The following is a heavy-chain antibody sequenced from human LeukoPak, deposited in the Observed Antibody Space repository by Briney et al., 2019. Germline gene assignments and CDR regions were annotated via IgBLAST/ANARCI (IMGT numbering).Heavy chain of an antibody. Sequence: PGGSLRLSCVASGFSFPNFAMTWVRQAPGERLEWVSAIRGSGDRTSYADSLKGRFTISRDKSKNTLYLQMNNLRAEDTAVYYCARDDAVDGGYLDYWAREPWSPSPQ. J-gene: IGHJ4*02. D-gene: IGHD6-19*01. V-gene: IGHV3-23*01. CDR3: ARDDAVDGGYLDY. CDR1: GFSFPNFA. CDR2: IRGSGDRT.